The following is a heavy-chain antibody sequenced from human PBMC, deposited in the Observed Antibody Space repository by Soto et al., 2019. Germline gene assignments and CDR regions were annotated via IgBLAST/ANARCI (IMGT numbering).Heavy chain of an antibody. CDR1: GFTFGRYW. CDR2: IKQDGNEK. Sequence: QLVESGGGLVQPGGSLRLSCAASGFTFGRYWMSWVRQAPGKGLEWVANIKQDGNEKYYVDSVKGRFTIFRDNAKNSVYLQMHSLRAEDTAVYYCARDWTYYSGMDVWGQGTTVTVSS. J-gene: IGHJ6*02. V-gene: IGHV3-7*01. D-gene: IGHD3-3*01. CDR3: ARDWTYYSGMDV.